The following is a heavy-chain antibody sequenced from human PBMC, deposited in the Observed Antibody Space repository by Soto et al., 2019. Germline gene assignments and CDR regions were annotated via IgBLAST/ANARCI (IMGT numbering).Heavy chain of an antibody. J-gene: IGHJ5*02. CDR1: GFTFSNYA. CDR2: ISGSGSSI. V-gene: IGHV3-23*01. D-gene: IGHD6-13*01. CDR3: AKGGDSSSWKNWFAP. Sequence: EVQLLESGGGLVQPGGSLRLSCAASGFTFSNYAMTWVRQAPGKGLEWVSGISGSGSSIYYADSVKGRFTISRDNSKNTLYLQMNSLRAEATAVYYCAKGGDSSSWKNWFAPWGQGTLVTVSS.